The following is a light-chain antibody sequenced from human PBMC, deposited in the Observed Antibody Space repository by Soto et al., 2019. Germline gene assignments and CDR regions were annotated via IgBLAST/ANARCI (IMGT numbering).Light chain of an antibody. Sequence: DIQMTQSPSSLSASVGDRVTIRCRASQSISSYLNWYQQKPGKAPKLLIYAASTLQSGVPSRFSGSGSGTDFTLTISSLQPGDFATYFCQHYRRNTWSFGPGTKVDIK. CDR1: QSISSY. CDR3: QHYRRNTWS. CDR2: AAS. J-gene: IGKJ1*01. V-gene: IGKV1-39*01.